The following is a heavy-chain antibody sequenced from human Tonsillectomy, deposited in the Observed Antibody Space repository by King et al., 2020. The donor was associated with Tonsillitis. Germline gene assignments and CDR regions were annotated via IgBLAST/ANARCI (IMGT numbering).Heavy chain of an antibody. V-gene: IGHV3-11*05. CDR1: GFTFSHYY. D-gene: IGHD6-6*01. CDR2: ISSSSSYT. J-gene: IGHJ4*02. Sequence: VQLVESGGGLVKPGGSLRLSCAASGFTFSHYYMSWIRQAPGKGLEWVSYISSSSSYTNYADSVKGRFTISRDNAKNSLYLQMNSLRAEDTALYFCAGRRYNSSSLAFYFDYWGQGTLVTVSS. CDR3: AGRRYNSSSLAFYFDY.